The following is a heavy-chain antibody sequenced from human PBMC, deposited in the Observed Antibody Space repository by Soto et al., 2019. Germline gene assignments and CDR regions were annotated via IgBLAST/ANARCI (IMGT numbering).Heavy chain of an antibody. CDR1: GGSFSGYY. CDR3: ARRPPSYDYVWGSYRPNSYFDY. J-gene: IGHJ4*02. CDR2: INHSGST. D-gene: IGHD3-16*02. Sequence: SETLSLTCAVYGGSFSGYYWSWIRQPPGKGLEWIGEINHSGSTNYNPSLKSRVTISVDTSKNQFSLKLSSVTAADTAVYYCARRPPSYDYVWGSYRPNSYFDYWGQGTLVTVS. V-gene: IGHV4-34*01.